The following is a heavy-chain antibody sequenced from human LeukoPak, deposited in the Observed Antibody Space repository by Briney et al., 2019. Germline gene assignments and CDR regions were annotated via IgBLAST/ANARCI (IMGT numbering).Heavy chain of an antibody. D-gene: IGHD2-15*01. J-gene: IGHJ6*02. V-gene: IGHV1-2*02. CDR2: IKPNSGGT. CDR1: GYTFTDYL. CDR3: ARDIVVVVGSFYYGMDV. Sequence: ASVKVSCKASGYTFTDYLIHWVRQAPGQGLEWMGWIKPNSGGTTYAQSFQGRVTMTRDTSISTAYVELRRLTSDDTAVYYCARDIVVVVGSFYYGMDVWGQGTTVTVSS.